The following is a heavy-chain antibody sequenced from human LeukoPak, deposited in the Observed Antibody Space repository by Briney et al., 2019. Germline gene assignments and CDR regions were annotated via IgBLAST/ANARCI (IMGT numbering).Heavy chain of an antibody. J-gene: IGHJ4*02. V-gene: IGHV3-30*03. Sequence: GGSLRLSCAASGFTFSSYGMHWVRQAPGKGLEWVAVISYDGSNKYYADSVKGRFTISRDNSKNTLYLQMNSLRAEDTAVYYCARDGGYDSSGYYGYWGQGTLVTVSS. D-gene: IGHD3-22*01. CDR2: ISYDGSNK. CDR3: ARDGGYDSSGYYGY. CDR1: GFTFSSYG.